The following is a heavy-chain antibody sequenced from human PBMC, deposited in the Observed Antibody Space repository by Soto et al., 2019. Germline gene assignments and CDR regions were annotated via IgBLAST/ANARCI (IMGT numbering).Heavy chain of an antibody. J-gene: IGHJ4*02. Sequence: PSETLSLTCTVSGGSISSGDYYWSWIRQPPGKGLEWIGYIYYSGSTYYNPSLKSRVTISVDTSKNQFSLKLSSVTAADTAVYYCARGYCSGGSCHVDYWGQGTLVTVSS. V-gene: IGHV4-30-4*01. CDR3: ARGYCSGGSCHVDY. CDR2: IYYSGST. CDR1: GGSISSGDYY. D-gene: IGHD2-15*01.